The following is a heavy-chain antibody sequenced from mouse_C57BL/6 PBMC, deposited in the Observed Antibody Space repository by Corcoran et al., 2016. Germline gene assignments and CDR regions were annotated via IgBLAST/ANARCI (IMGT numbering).Heavy chain of an antibody. CDR2: INTYSGVP. D-gene: IGHD1-1*02. V-gene: IGHV9-3*01. CDR1: GYTFTTYG. J-gene: IGHJ3*01. CDR3: VREVATDAY. Sequence: QIQLVQSGPELKKPGETVKISCKASGYTFTTYGMSWVKQAPGKGLKWMGWINTYSGVPTYADDFKGRFAFSLETSASTAYLQINNLKNEDTATYFCVREVATDAYWGQWTLVTVSA.